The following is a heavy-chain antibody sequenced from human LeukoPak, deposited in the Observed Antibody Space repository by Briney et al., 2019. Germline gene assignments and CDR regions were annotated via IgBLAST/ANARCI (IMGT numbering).Heavy chain of an antibody. J-gene: IGHJ4*02. Sequence: GESLQISCQGSGYRFTSYWITWVRQMPGKGLEWMGIIYPGDPDTRYSPSFQGQVTISADKSISTAYLQWSSLKASDTAMYYCTRRPGNYYDYWGQGTLVTVSS. CDR3: TRRPGNYYDY. CDR2: IYPGDPDT. V-gene: IGHV5-51*01. D-gene: IGHD1-26*01. CDR1: GYRFTSYW.